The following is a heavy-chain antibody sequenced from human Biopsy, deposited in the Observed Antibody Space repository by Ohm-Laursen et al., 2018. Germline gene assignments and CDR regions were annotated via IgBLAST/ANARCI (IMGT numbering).Heavy chain of an antibody. V-gene: IGHV4-59*01. J-gene: IGHJ4*02. CDR2: IYYSGST. CDR3: ARVGAGAPSIDYFDY. CDR1: GGSIGSFF. D-gene: IGHD1-26*01. Sequence: GTLSLTWSVSGGSIGSFFWSWIRQPPGKGLKWIGYIYYSGSTNYNPSLRSRVTISVDRSKNQFSLELSSVTAADTAVHYCARVGAGAPSIDYFDYWGQGALVTVSS.